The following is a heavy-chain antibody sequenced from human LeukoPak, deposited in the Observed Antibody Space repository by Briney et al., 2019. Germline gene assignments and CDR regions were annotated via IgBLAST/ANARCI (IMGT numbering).Heavy chain of an antibody. D-gene: IGHD2-15*01. Sequence: GGSLRLSCTASGFIFSTYGMHWVRQAPGEGLEWVAFIQFDGSNEFYADSVKGRFTISRDNSRNTLYLQMNRLRIEDTSVYYCAEDQKLQPFHYWGQGTLVTVSS. J-gene: IGHJ4*02. V-gene: IGHV3-30*02. CDR3: AEDQKLQPFHY. CDR2: IQFDGSNE. CDR1: GFIFSTYG.